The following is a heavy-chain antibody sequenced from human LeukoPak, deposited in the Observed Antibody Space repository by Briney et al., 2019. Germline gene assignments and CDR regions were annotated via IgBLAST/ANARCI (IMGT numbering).Heavy chain of an antibody. CDR1: GYTFTSYD. CDR2: MNPNSGNT. Sequence: ASVKVSCKASGYTFTSYDINWVRQATGQGLEWMGWMNPNSGNTGYAQKFQGRITMTRNSSITTAYMELSSLRSEDTAVYYCARRHGRCSDGSCYYPDYWGQGTLVTVSS. D-gene: IGHD2-15*01. J-gene: IGHJ4*02. V-gene: IGHV1-8*01. CDR3: ARRHGRCSDGSCYYPDY.